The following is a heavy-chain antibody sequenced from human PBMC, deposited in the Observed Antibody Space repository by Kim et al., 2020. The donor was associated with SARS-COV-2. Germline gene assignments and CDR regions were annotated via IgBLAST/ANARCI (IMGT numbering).Heavy chain of an antibody. Sequence: SVKVSCKASGYTFTSYAISWLRQAPGQGLEWMGGINPITGTATYAQEFTGRVAFTSDASTSTAYAELRSLSCEDSAVLFCAPGLPWCEGGFCCFGSWG. D-gene: IGHD2-15*01. CDR2: INPITGTA. CDR3: APGLPWCEGGFCCFGS. J-gene: IGHJ5*01. V-gene: IGHV1-69*13. CDR1: GYTFTSYA.